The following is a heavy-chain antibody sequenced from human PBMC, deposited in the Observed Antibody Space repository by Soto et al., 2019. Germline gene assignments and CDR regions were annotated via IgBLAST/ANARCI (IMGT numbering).Heavy chain of an antibody. CDR3: ARDSQIFGVVSALGY. CDR2: ISAYNGNT. V-gene: IGHV1-18*04. J-gene: IGHJ4*02. Sequence: ASVKVSCKASGYTFTSYGISWVRLAPGQGLEWMGWISAYNGNTNYAQKLQGRVTMTTDTSTSTAYMELRSLRSDDTAVYYCARDSQIFGVVSALGYWGQGTLVTVSS. D-gene: IGHD3-3*01. CDR1: GYTFTSYG.